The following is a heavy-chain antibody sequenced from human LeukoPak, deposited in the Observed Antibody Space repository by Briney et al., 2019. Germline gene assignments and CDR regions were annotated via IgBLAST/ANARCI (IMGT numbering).Heavy chain of an antibody. CDR3: ARAPHHYNILTGDYYYGMDV. V-gene: IGHV3-13*01. Sequence: PGGSLRLSCAASGFTFSSYDMHWVRQATGKGLEWVSAIGTAGDTYYPGSVKGRFTISRENAKNSLYLQMNSLRAEDTAVYYCARAPHHYNILTGDYYYGMDVWGQGTTVTVSS. CDR2: IGTAGDT. J-gene: IGHJ6*02. D-gene: IGHD3-9*01. CDR1: GFTFSSYD.